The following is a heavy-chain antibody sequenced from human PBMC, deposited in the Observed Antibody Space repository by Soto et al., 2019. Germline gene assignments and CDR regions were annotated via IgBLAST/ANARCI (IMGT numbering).Heavy chain of an antibody. CDR3: ARQGKYNYGSNDY. V-gene: IGHV5-51*01. CDR2: IYPDDSDT. D-gene: IGHD5-18*01. Sequence: GESLKISCKGSGYSFTSYWIGWVRQMPGKGLEWMGIIYPDDSDTRYSPSFQGQVIMSADKSISTAYLQWSSLKASDTAMYYCARQGKYNYGSNDYWGQGTLVTVSS. J-gene: IGHJ4*02. CDR1: GYSFTSYW.